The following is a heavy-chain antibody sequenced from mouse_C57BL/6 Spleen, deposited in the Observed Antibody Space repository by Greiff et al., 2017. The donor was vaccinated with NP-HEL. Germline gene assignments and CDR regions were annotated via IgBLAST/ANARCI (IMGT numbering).Heavy chain of an antibody. D-gene: IGHD4-1*01. Sequence: EVQVVESGGGLVKPGGSLKLSCAASGFTFSSYAMSWVRQTPEKRLEWVATISDGGSYTYYPDNVKGRFTISRDNAKNNLYLQMSHLKSEDTAMYYCARYWDRDYFDYWGQGTTLTVSS. CDR1: GFTFSSYA. CDR3: ARYWDRDYFDY. CDR2: ISDGGSYT. V-gene: IGHV5-4*01. J-gene: IGHJ2*01.